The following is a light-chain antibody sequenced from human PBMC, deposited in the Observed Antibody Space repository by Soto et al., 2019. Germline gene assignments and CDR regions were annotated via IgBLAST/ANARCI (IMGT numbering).Light chain of an antibody. CDR2: DVT. CDR3: CSFTSGNTAYV. J-gene: IGLJ1*01. CDR1: SSDIGAYNY. V-gene: IGLV2-14*01. Sequence: SVLTQPGAVSGSPGQSITISCTGTSSDIGAYNYVSWYQQHPGKAPKLVIFDVTNRPSGVSTRFSGSKSGNTASLTISGLQAEDEADYYCCSFTSGNTAYVFGTGTKVTVL.